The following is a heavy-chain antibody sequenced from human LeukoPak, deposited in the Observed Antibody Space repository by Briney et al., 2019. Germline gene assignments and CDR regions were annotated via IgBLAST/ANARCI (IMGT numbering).Heavy chain of an antibody. D-gene: IGHD2-21*02. CDR1: GFTFSSYA. V-gene: IGHV3-23*01. J-gene: IGHJ3*02. Sequence: GGSLRLSCAACGFTFSSYAMSWVRQAPGKGLEWVSAISGSGGSTYYADSVKGRFTISRDNSKNTLYLQMNSLRAEDTAVYYCAKDLAYCGGDCYPDAFDIRGQGTMVTVSS. CDR3: AKDLAYCGGDCYPDAFDI. CDR2: ISGSGGST.